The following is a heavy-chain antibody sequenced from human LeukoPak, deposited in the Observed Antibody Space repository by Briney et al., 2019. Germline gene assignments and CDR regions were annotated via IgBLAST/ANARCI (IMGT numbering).Heavy chain of an antibody. V-gene: IGHV4-34*01. CDR2: INHSGST. CDR3: ASIGASNPGYYYYYMDV. D-gene: IGHD3-16*01. CDR1: GGSFSGYY. Sequence: SETLSLTCAVYGGSFSGYYWSWIRQPPGKGLEWIGEINHSGSTNYNPSLKSRVTISVGTSKNQFSLKLSSVTAADTAVYYCASIGASNPGYYYYYMDVWGKGTTVTISS. J-gene: IGHJ6*03.